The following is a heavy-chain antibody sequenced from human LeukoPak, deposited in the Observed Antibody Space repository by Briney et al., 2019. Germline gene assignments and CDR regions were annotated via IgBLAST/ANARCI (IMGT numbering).Heavy chain of an antibody. CDR2: IYYSGST. CDR3: ARGITMVRGHFDY. CDR1: GGSISSYY. D-gene: IGHD3-10*01. V-gene: IGHV4-59*01. J-gene: IGHJ4*02. Sequence: PSETLSLTCTVSGGSISSYYWSWIRQPPGKGLEWIGYIYYSGSTSYNPSLKSRVTISVDTSKNQFSLKLSSVTAEDTAVYYCARGITMVRGHFDYWGQGTLVTVSS.